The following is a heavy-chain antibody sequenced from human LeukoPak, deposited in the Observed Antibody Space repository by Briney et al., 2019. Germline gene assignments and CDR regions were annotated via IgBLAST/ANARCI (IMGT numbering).Heavy chain of an antibody. CDR1: GGTFSSYA. CDR2: IIPIFGIA. Sequence: SVNVSCKASGGTFSSYAISWVRQAPGQGLEWMGRIIPIFGIANYAQKFQGRVTITADKSTSTAYMELSSLRSEDTAVYYCARGGEMATAIDYWGQGTLVTVSS. J-gene: IGHJ4*02. CDR3: ARGGEMATAIDY. D-gene: IGHD5-24*01. V-gene: IGHV1-69*04.